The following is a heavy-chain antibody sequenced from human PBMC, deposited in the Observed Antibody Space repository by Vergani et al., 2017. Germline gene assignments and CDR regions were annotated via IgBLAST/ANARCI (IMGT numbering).Heavy chain of an antibody. D-gene: IGHD6-13*01. V-gene: IGHV1-69*01. CDR3: ATRIQQLGPYDSFDI. Sequence: QVQLVQSGAEVKKPGSSVKVSCKASGGTFSSYAISWVRQAPGQGLEWVGGIIPIFGTANYAQKFQGRVTITADEYTSTAYMELSSLRSEDTAVYYCATRIQQLGPYDSFDIWGQGTMVTVSS. CDR2: IIPIFGTA. J-gene: IGHJ3*02. CDR1: GGTFSSYA.